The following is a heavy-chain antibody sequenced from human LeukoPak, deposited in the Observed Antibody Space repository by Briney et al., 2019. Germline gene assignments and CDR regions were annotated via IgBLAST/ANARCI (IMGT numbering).Heavy chain of an antibody. Sequence: GGSLRLSCAASGFTFSSYWMSWVRQAPGKGLEWVANIKQDGSDKYYVDSVKGRFTISRDNAKNSLYLQMNSLRAEDTAVYYCARDSPGASFNDAFDIWGQGTMVTVSS. D-gene: IGHD3-10*01. V-gene: IGHV3-7*03. CDR1: GFTFSSYW. J-gene: IGHJ3*02. CDR2: IKQDGSDK. CDR3: ARDSPGASFNDAFDI.